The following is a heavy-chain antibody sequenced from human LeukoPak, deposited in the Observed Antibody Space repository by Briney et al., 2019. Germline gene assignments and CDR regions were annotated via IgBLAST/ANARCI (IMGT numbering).Heavy chain of an antibody. V-gene: IGHV1-18*01. CDR1: GYTFNSYG. J-gene: IGHJ3*02. D-gene: IGHD4-17*01. Sequence: ASVEVSCKVSGYTFNSYGISWVRQAPGQGLEWMGWISGYNGATNYAQKVQGRVTVTTDTSTSTAYMELRSLTSDDTAVYYCARDASYGPHAFDIWGQGTMVTVSS. CDR2: ISGYNGAT. CDR3: ARDASYGPHAFDI.